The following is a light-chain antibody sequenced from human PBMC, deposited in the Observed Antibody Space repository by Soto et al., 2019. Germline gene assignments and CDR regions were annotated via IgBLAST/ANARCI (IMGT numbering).Light chain of an antibody. V-gene: IGLV2-8*01. CDR1: SSDVGNYNY. CDR3: SSYAGSKTL. J-gene: IGLJ3*02. Sequence: QSALTQPLSASGSPGQSVTISCTGTSSDVGNYNYVSWYQQHPGKAPKLMIYEVSKRPSGVPDRFSGSKSGNMASLTVSGLQAEDEADYYCSSYAGSKTLFGGGTKLTVL. CDR2: EVS.